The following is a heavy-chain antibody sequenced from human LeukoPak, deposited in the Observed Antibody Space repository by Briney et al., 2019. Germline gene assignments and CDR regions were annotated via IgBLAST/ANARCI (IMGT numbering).Heavy chain of an antibody. J-gene: IGHJ3*02. CDR2: ISSSSSYI. D-gene: IGHD1-26*01. V-gene: IGHV3-21*01. CDR3: ASDGGSYDAFDI. Sequence: GGSLRLYCAASGFTFSSYSMNWVRQAPGKGLEWVSSISSSSSYIFYAVSVKGRFTISRDNAKSSLYLQMNSLRAEDTAVYYCASDGGSYDAFDIWGQGTMVTVSS. CDR1: GFTFSSYS.